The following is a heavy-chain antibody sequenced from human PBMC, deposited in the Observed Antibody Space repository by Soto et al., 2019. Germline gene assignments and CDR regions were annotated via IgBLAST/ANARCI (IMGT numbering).Heavy chain of an antibody. J-gene: IGHJ6*02. V-gene: IGHV4-30-2*01. CDR2: IYHSGST. Sequence: TLSLTCAVSGGSISSGGYSWSWIRQPPGKGLEWIGYIYHSGSTYYNPSLKSRVTISVDRSKNQFSLKLSSVTAADTAVYYCAREDYPYGMDVWGQGTTVTVSS. CDR1: GGSISSGGYS. CDR3: AREDYPYGMDV.